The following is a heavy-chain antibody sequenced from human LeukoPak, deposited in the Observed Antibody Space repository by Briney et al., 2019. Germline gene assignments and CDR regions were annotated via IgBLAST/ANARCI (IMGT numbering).Heavy chain of an antibody. CDR1: GYTFTGYY. V-gene: IGHV1-8*02. CDR2: MNPNSGNT. Sequence: ASVKVSCKASGYTFTGYYMHWVRQAPGQGLEWMGWMNPNSGNTGYAQKFQGRVTMTRNTSISTAYMELSSLRSEDTAVYYCARGGSWSYYYYMDVWGKGTTVTVSS. J-gene: IGHJ6*03. D-gene: IGHD6-13*01. CDR3: ARGGSWSYYYYMDV.